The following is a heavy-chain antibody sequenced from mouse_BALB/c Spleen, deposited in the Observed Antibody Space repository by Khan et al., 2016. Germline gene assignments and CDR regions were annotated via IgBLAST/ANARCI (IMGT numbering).Heavy chain of an antibody. CDR2: ISDGGSYT. CDR1: GFTFSDYY. CDR3: AREGGRRGFAY. J-gene: IGHJ3*01. V-gene: IGHV5-4*02. D-gene: IGHD2-12*01. Sequence: EVELVESGGGLVKPGGSLKLSCAASGFTFSDYYMYWVRQTPEKRLEWVATISDGGSYTYYPDSVKGRFTISRENAKNNLYLQMSSLKSEDTAMYYCAREGGRRGFAYWGQGTLVTVSA.